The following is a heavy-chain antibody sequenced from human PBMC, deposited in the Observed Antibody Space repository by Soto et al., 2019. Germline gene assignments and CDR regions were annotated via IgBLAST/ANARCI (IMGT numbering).Heavy chain of an antibody. Sequence: ETLALACVDSGGSITDYSVVWVRQPSGKGLEWIGRIFSSGSTNYNPSRKGRITMSLYTSKNQFLLKLNSETATDAAVYFCARDQGVVVTADNWFDPWGHGMLVTVYS. V-gene: IGHV4-4*07. CDR2: IFSSGST. J-gene: IGHJ5*02. CDR1: GGSITDYS. D-gene: IGHD2-21*02. CDR3: ARDQGVVVTADNWFDP.